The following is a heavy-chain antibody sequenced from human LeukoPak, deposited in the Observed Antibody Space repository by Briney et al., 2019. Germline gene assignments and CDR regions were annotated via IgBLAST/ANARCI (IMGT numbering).Heavy chain of an antibody. CDR2: ISTSNNYI. V-gene: IGHV3-21*01. D-gene: IGHD6-13*01. J-gene: IGHJ4*02. Sequence: GGSLRLSCAASGFTFSSYPMNWVRQAPGKGLEWVSSISTSNNYIYYADSVKGRFTISRDNAKNSLYLQMNSLRAEDTAVYYCAKDRVSSSWYFFDYWGQGTLVTVSS. CDR1: GFTFSSYP. CDR3: AKDRVSSSWYFFDY.